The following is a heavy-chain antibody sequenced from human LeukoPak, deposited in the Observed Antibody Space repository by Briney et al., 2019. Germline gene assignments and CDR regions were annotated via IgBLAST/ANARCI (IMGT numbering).Heavy chain of an antibody. CDR3: AKDWRRIVVVGPVARHGNYMDV. CDR1: GFTFSSYS. D-gene: IGHD2-15*01. J-gene: IGHJ6*03. CDR2: ISSSGSTI. Sequence: GGSLRLSCAASGFTFSSYSMNWVRQAPGEGLEWVSYISSSGSTIYYADSVKGRFTISRDNSKNTLNLQMNSLRAEDTAVYYCAKDWRRIVVVGPVARHGNYMDVWGKGTTVTISS. V-gene: IGHV3-48*04.